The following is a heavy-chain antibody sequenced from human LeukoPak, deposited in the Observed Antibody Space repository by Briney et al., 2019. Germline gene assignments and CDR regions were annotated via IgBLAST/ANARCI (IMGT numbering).Heavy chain of an antibody. CDR1: GYTFTSYA. V-gene: IGHV1-3*03. CDR3: ARGTTIAARLIFDY. CDR2: INAGNGNT. D-gene: IGHD6-6*01. J-gene: IGHJ4*02. Sequence: ASVKVSCKASGYTFTSYAMHWVCQAPGQRLEWMGWINAGNGNTKYSQEFQGRVTITRDTSASTAYMELSSLRSEDMAVYYCARGTTIAARLIFDYWGQGTLVTVSS.